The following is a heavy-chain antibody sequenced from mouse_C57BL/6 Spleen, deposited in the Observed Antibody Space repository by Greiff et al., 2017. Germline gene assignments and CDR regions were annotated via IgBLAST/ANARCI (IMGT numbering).Heavy chain of an antibody. CDR2: IWTGGGT. J-gene: IGHJ3*01. CDR3: ARYDGFSFAY. Sequence: VKLMESGPGLVAPSQSLSITCTVSGFSLTSYAISWVRQPPGKGLEWLGVIWTGGGTNYNSALKSRRSIIKENSKGQVFLKMNSLQTDDTARYYCARYDGFSFAYWGQGTLVTVSA. V-gene: IGHV2-9-1*01. D-gene: IGHD2-3*01. CDR1: GFSLTSYA.